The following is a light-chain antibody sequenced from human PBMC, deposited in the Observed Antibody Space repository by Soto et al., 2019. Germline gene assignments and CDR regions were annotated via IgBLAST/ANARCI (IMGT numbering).Light chain of an antibody. V-gene: IGKV3-15*01. CDR2: VAS. J-gene: IGKJ1*01. CDR3: QHYNKWPPWT. CDR1: QSVSSN. Sequence: EIVMTQSPATLSVSPGERATLSCRASQSVSSNLAWYQQKPGQAPRLLIYVASTRATGSPARFSGSVSETDFTITISSLQSEDFAVYYCQHYNKWPPWTFGQGTKVDIK.